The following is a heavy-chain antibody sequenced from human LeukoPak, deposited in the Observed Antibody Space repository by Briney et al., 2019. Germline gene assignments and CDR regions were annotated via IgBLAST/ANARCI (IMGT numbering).Heavy chain of an antibody. CDR3: AKRGILTSYSAPYFDY. CDR1: GFTFSSYA. CDR2: ISGSGGST. Sequence: GGSLRLSCAASGFTFSSYAMSWVRQAPGKGLEWVSAISGSGGSTYYADSVKGRFTISRDNSKNTLYLQMNSLRAEDTAVYYCAKRGILTSYSAPYFDYWGQGILVTVSS. D-gene: IGHD3-9*01. V-gene: IGHV3-23*01. J-gene: IGHJ4*02.